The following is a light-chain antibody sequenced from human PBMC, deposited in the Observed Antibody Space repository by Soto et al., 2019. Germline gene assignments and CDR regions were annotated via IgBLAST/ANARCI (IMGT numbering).Light chain of an antibody. V-gene: IGKV3-20*01. J-gene: IGKJ5*01. CDR3: QQYGSSLIT. CDR2: GAS. Sequence: EIVLTQSPGTLSLSPMEIATLSFMASQSVNNNYLAWHQQKPGQAPRLLIFGASSRATGIPDRFSGSGSGTDFTLTISRVEPEDFAVYYCQQYGSSLITFGRGTRLEIK. CDR1: QSVNNNY.